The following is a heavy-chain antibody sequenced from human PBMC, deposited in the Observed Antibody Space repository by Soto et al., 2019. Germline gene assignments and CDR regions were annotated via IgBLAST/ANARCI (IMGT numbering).Heavy chain of an antibody. J-gene: IGHJ4*02. V-gene: IGHV4-31*03. D-gene: IGHD2-15*01. CDR1: GGSISSGGYY. CDR3: ARARGRYCSGGSCYGGYFDY. Sequence: QVQLQESGPGLVKPSQTLSLTCTVSGGSISSGGYYWSWIRQHPGKGLEWIGYIYYSGSTYYNPSLRSRVTISVDTSKNQFSLKLSSVTAADTAVYYCARARGRYCSGGSCYGGYFDYWGQGTLVTVSS. CDR2: IYYSGST.